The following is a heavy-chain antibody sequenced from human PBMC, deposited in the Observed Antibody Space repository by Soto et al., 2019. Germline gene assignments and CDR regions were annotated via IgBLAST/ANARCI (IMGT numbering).Heavy chain of an antibody. Sequence: GESLKISCKGSGYSFTSYWIGWVRQMPGKGLEWMGIIYPGDSDTRYSPSFQGQVTISADKSISTAYLQWSSLKASDTAMYYCARATTVGYYYYYGMDVWGQGTKVTVSS. CDR1: GYSFTSYW. D-gene: IGHD4-17*01. J-gene: IGHJ6*02. CDR2: IYPGDSDT. CDR3: ARATTVGYYYYYGMDV. V-gene: IGHV5-51*01.